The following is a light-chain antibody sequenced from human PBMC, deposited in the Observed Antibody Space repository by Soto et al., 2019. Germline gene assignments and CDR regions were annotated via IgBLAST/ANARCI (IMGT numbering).Light chain of an antibody. J-gene: IGLJ7*01. CDR3: AAWDDSLSGQAV. CDR2: RNN. Sequence: QSVLTQPPSASGTPGQRVTISCSGSSSNIGSNYVYWYQQLPGTAPKLLIYRNNQRPSGVPDRFSGSKSGTSASLAISRLRSDDEADYYWAAWDDSLSGQAVFGGGTQLTVL. CDR1: SSNIGSNY. V-gene: IGLV1-47*01.